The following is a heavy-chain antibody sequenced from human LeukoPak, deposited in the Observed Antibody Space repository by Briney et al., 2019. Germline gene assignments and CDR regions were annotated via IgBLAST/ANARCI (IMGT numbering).Heavy chain of an antibody. CDR3: ARGLLVAANWFDP. J-gene: IGHJ5*02. D-gene: IGHD2-15*01. Sequence: GGTLRLSCAASGFTFSNYWMNWVRQAPGKGLEGVANIKQDGSEKYYVDSVKGRFTISRDNAKNSLYLQMNSLRADDTAVYYCARGLLVAANWFDPWGQGTLVTVSS. CDR2: IKQDGSEK. CDR1: GFTFSNYW. V-gene: IGHV3-7*01.